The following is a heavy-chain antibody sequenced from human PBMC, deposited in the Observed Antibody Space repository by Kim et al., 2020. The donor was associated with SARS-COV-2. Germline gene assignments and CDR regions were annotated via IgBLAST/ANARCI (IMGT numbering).Heavy chain of an antibody. CDR3: ARGPNYSPFDY. CDR2: K. D-gene: IGHD4-4*01. J-gene: IGHJ4*02. Sequence: KYCADYGRGRFTIARDNDKNSLYLQMNSLRAEDTAVYYCARGPNYSPFDYWGQGTLVTVSS. V-gene: IGHV3-48*03.